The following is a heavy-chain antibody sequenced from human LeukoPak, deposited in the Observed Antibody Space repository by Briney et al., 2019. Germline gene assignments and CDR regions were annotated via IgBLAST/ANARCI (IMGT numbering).Heavy chain of an antibody. V-gene: IGHV1-18*01. CDR2: ISAYNGNT. J-gene: IGHJ6*02. D-gene: IGHD6-19*01. CDR3: ARDSIAVADNYYYYGMDV. Sequence: ASVKVSCKASGYTFTSYGISWVRQAPGQGLEWMGWISAYNGNTNYAQKLQGRVTMTTDTSTSTAYMELRSLRSDDTAVYYCARDSIAVADNYYYYGMDVWGQGTTVTVSS. CDR1: GYTFTSYG.